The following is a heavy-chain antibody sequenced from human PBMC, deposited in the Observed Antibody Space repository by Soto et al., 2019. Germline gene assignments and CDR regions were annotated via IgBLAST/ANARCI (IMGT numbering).Heavy chain of an antibody. Sequence: QVQLVQSGAEVKKPGSSVKVSCKASGGTFSSYAISWVRQAPGQGLEWMGGIIPIFGTANYAQKFQGRVTITADESTSTAYMELISLRSGDTAVYYCARGRYYDSSGCNYDYGMDVWGQGTTVTVSS. V-gene: IGHV1-69*01. CDR2: IIPIFGTA. CDR3: ARGRYYDSSGCNYDYGMDV. CDR1: GGTFSSYA. J-gene: IGHJ6*02. D-gene: IGHD3-22*01.